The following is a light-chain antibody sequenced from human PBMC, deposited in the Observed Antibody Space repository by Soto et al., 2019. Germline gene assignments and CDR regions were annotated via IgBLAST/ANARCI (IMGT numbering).Light chain of an antibody. CDR2: SAS. J-gene: IGKJ2*01. Sequence: DIQMTQSPSSVSATVGDRVTISCRASQGISSWLAWYQQKPGKAPSLLIDSASTLHSGVPSRFSGSGSGTDFTLTISSLQPEDFATYYCQQSYSTPHTFGQGTKLEIK. CDR3: QQSYSTPHT. V-gene: IGKV1-12*01. CDR1: QGISSW.